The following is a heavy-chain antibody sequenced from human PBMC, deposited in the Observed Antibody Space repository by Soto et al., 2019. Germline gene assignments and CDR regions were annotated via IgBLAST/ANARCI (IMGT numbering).Heavy chain of an antibody. J-gene: IGHJ6*02. V-gene: IGHV1-69*12. D-gene: IGHD6-19*01. CDR1: GGTFSSYA. CDR2: IIPIFGTA. Sequence: QVQLVQSGAEVKKPGSSVKVSCKASGGTFSSYAISWVRQAPGQGLEWMGGIIPIFGTANYAQKFQGRVTITAEESTSTAYMELSSLRSEDTGVYYCARDLGIAVACRGYYYGMDVWGQGTTVTVSS. CDR3: ARDLGIAVACRGYYYGMDV.